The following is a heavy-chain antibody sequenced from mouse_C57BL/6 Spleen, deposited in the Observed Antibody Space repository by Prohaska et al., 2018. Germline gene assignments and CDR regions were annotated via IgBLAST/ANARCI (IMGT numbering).Heavy chain of an antibody. CDR2: INSDGSAI. D-gene: IGHD1-2*01. CDR1: GFTFSGFW. V-gene: IGHV11-2*01. Sequence: EVQLLETGGGLLQPGGSRGLSCEGSGFTFSGFWMSWVRQTPGKTLEWIGDINSDGSAINYVPYIKDLFTICRDNDKSTLYLQLCNGRSEVTGTQSCITSHYTRYRYIALCGTGTTFTVSS. J-gene: IGHJ1*03. CDR3: ITSHYTRYRYIAL.